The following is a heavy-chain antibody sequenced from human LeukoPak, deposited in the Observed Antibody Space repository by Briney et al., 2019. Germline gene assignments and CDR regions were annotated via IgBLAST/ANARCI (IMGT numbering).Heavy chain of an antibody. D-gene: IGHD2-15*01. J-gene: IGHJ4*02. V-gene: IGHV4-59*01. CDR3: ARESGYGFHY. CDR1: DDSISSYY. CDR2: IYYSGST. Sequence: SETLSLTCTVSDDSISSYYWSWIRQPPGKGLEWIGYIYYSGSTNYNPSLKSRVTISVDTSKNQFSLKLSSVTAADTAVYYCARESGYGFHYWGQGTLVTVSS.